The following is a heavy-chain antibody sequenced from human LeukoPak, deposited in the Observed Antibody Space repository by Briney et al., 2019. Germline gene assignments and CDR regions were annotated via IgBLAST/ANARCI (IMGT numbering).Heavy chain of an antibody. D-gene: IGHD3-3*01. Sequence: SVKVSCKASGGTFSSYAISWVRQAPGQGLEWMGGIIPIFGTANCAQKFQGRVTITADESTSTAYMELSSLRSEDTAVYYCARGVLRFLEWLLYWGQGTLVTVSS. V-gene: IGHV1-69*13. CDR2: IIPIFGTA. CDR1: GGTFSSYA. J-gene: IGHJ4*02. CDR3: ARGVLRFLEWLLY.